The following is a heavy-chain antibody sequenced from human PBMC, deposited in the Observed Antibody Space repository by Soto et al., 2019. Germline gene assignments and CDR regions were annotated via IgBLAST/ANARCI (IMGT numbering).Heavy chain of an antibody. J-gene: IGHJ4*02. D-gene: IGHD6-19*01. CDR1: GYTFTGYY. Sequence: GASVKVSCKASGYTFTGYYMHWVRQAPGQGLEWMGWINPNSGGTNYAQKFQGRVTMTRDTSISTAYMELSRLRSDDTAVYYCARDKTVAVAGTSFDYWGQGTLVTVSS. CDR2: INPNSGGT. CDR3: ARDKTVAVAGTSFDY. V-gene: IGHV1-2*02.